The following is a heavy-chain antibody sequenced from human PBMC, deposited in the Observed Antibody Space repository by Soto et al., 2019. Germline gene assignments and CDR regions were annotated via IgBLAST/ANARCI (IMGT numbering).Heavy chain of an antibody. CDR1: GGSMSKFY. D-gene: IGHD2-2*01. CDR2: VYATGTS. CDR3: GAYCSRTYCYDWFEP. V-gene: IGHV4-4*07. Sequence: PSETLSLTCSVSGGSMSKFYWSWIRKTAGKGLEWMGRVYATGTSDYNPSLRSRIAMSVDISKKTFSLRLRSVTAADTGVYYCGAYCSRTYCYDWFEPWGQGTLVTVSS. J-gene: IGHJ5*02.